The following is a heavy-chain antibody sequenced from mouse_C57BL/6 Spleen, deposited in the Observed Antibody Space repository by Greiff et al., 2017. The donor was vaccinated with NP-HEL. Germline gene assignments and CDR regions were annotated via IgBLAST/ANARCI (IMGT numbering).Heavy chain of an antibody. V-gene: IGHV1-69*01. CDR2: IYPCDGYT. D-gene: IGHD1-1*01. Sequence: QVQLQQSGAELVMPGASVKLSCKASGYTFTSYWMHWVKQRPGQGLEWIGEIYPCDGYTNYNEKFKGKATLTADKSSSTAYMQLSSLTSEDSAVYYWGTTDAMDYWGQGTSVTVSA. J-gene: IGHJ4*01. CDR1: GYTFTSYW. CDR3: GTTDAMDY.